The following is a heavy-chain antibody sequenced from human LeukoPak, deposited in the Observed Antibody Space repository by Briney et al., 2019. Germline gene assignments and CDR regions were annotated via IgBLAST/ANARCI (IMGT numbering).Heavy chain of an antibody. J-gene: IGHJ4*02. CDR2: VYYSRTT. D-gene: IGHD6-19*01. CDR3: ARGTLYRGWSYYLDF. Sequence: SETLSLTCSVSGDSISLSFYYWGWIRQPPGKALEWIGSVYYSRTTSYNPSLKSRVTISVDMSKNHFSLRLRSVTAADTAMYYCARGTLYRGWSYYLDFWGQGSQVTVSS. V-gene: IGHV4-39*07. CDR1: GDSISLSFYY.